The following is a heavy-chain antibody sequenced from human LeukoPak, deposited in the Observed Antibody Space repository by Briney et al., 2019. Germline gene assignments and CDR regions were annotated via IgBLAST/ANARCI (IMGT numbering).Heavy chain of an antibody. V-gene: IGHV1-2*02. J-gene: IGHJ6*03. CDR2: INPNSGGT. CDR3: ARDSRSSWFYYYYLDV. Sequence: ASVKVSCKASGYTFTGYYMHWVRQAPGQGLEWMGWINPNSGGTNYAQKFQGRVTMTRDTSISTAYMELSRLRSGDTAVYYCARDSRSSWFYYYYLDVWGKGTTVTVSS. CDR1: GYTFTGYY. D-gene: IGHD6-6*01.